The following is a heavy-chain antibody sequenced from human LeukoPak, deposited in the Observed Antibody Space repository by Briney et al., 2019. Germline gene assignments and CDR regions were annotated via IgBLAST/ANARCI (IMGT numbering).Heavy chain of an antibody. D-gene: IGHD3-10*01. Sequence: SQTLSLTCAISGDSVSSNSAGWSWIRQSPSRGLEWLGRTYYRSKRYNDYAESVKGRITINPDTSANQFSLQLNSVTPEDTAVYYCARGGGSLNYWGQGTLVTVSS. CDR2: TYYRSKRYN. CDR1: GDSVSSNSAG. V-gene: IGHV6-1*01. J-gene: IGHJ4*02. CDR3: ARGGGSLNY.